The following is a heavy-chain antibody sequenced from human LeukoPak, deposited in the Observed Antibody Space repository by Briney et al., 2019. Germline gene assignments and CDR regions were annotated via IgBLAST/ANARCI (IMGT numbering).Heavy chain of an antibody. V-gene: IGHV4-61*01. J-gene: IGHJ5*02. Sequence: SETLSLTCTVSGGSVSSCSYYWSWIRQPPGKGLEWIGYIYYSGSTNYNPSLKSRVTISVDTSKNQFSLKLSSVTAADTAVYYCARGGPQYYDFWSGYTFNWFDPWGQGTLVTVSS. CDR1: GGSVSSCSYY. CDR3: ARGGPQYYDFWSGYTFNWFDP. D-gene: IGHD3-3*01. CDR2: IYYSGST.